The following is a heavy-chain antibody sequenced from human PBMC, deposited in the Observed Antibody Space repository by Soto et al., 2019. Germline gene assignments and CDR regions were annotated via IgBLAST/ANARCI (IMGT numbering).Heavy chain of an antibody. CDR2: IIPIFGTA. J-gene: IGHJ5*02. D-gene: IGHD6-6*01. CDR3: ARSSKEHSSSSGWFDP. CDR1: GVTFSSYA. V-gene: IGHV1-69*13. Sequence: SVKVSCKASGVTFSSYAISWVRQAPGQRLEWRGGIIPIFGTANYAQKFQGRVTITADESTSTAYMELSSLRSEDTAVYYCARSSKEHSSSSGWFDPSGQGTLVTVSS.